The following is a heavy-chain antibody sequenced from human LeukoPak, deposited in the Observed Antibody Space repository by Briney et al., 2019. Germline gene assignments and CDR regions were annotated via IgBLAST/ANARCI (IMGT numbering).Heavy chain of an antibody. D-gene: IGHD2-15*01. J-gene: IGHJ4*02. CDR1: GGSISSGSYY. Sequence: PSQTLSLTCTVSGGSISSGSYYWSWIRQPAGKGLEWIGRIYTSGSTNYNPSLKSRVTISVDTSKNQFSLKLSSVTAADTAVYYCARDFSHQGYCSGGSCYSVFDYWGQGTLVTVSS. V-gene: IGHV4-61*02. CDR3: ARDFSHQGYCSGGSCYSVFDY. CDR2: IYTSGST.